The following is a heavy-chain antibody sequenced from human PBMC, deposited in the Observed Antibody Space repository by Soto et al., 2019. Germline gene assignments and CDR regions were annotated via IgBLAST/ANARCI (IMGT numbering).Heavy chain of an antibody. J-gene: IGHJ4*02. CDR1: GGAIGCGGYY. Sequence: LSPICAVPGGAIGCGGYYGGWIRQPPGKGLEWIGYMYNRGCTNYNPPPKSRVTISVDTSKNQFSLKLSSVTAADTAMYYCARPSSASIAAAGWFDYWGQGTLVTVSS. CDR2: MYNRGCT. D-gene: IGHD6-13*01. V-gene: IGHV4-61*08. CDR3: ARPSSASIAAAGWFDY.